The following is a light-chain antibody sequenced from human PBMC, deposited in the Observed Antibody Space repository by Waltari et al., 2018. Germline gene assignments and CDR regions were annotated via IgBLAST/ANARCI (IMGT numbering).Light chain of an antibody. J-gene: IGLJ2*01. CDR1: ILRTYY. V-gene: IGLV3-19*01. Sequence: SSDLTQDPAVSVALGQTVRITCQGDILRTYYGNWCRQKPGQPPELVINGKNNRPPGIPDRFSASSSGNTASLIITGAQAEDEADYYCSSRELSGHVVFGGGTRLTVL. CDR3: SSRELSGHVV. CDR2: GKN.